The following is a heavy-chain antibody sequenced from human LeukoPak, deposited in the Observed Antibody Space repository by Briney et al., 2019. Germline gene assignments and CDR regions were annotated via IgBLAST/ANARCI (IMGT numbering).Heavy chain of an antibody. CDR3: ARLIYCSGGTCSLDY. CDR2: MYYSGNT. CDR1: GGSISSSDSY. Sequence: PSETLSLTCTVSGGSISSSDSYWGWIRQPPGKGLEWIGSMYYSGNTYYNPSLKSRVTISIDTSKNQFSPKLSSVTAAETAVYYCARLIYCSGGTCSLDYWGQGTLVTVSS. J-gene: IGHJ4*02. V-gene: IGHV4-39*01. D-gene: IGHD2-15*01.